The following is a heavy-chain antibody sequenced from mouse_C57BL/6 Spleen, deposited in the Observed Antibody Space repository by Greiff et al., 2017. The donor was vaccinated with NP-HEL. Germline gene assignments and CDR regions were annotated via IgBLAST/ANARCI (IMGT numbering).Heavy chain of an antibody. CDR2: FYPGSGSI. V-gene: IGHV1-62-2*01. D-gene: IGHD2-2*01. CDR3: ARHEGYGYDEDYYAMDY. J-gene: IGHJ4*01. Sequence: QVQLQQSGAELVKPGASVKLSCKASGYTFTEYTIHWVKQRSGQGLEWIGWFYPGSGSIKYNEKFKDKATLTADKSSSTVYMELSRLTSEDSAVYFCARHEGYGYDEDYYAMDYWGQGTSVTVSS. CDR1: GYTFTEYT.